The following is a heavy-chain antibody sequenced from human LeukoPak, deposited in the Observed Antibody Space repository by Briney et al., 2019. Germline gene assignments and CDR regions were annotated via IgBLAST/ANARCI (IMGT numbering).Heavy chain of an antibody. CDR1: GFTFSSYA. CDR2: ISGSGITS. CDR3: AKADNGWRDAFHV. Sequence: PGGSLRLSCAASGFTFSSYAMSWVRQAPGKGLEWVLGISGSGITSYNTDSVKGRFTISRDNSKNTLYLQMNSLRAEDTAVYYCAKADNGWRDAFHVWGQGTMVTVSS. J-gene: IGHJ3*01. D-gene: IGHD6-19*01. V-gene: IGHV3-23*01.